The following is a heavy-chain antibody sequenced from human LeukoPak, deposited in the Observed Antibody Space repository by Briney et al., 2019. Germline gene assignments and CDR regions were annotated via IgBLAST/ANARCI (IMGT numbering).Heavy chain of an antibody. D-gene: IGHD3-22*01. Sequence: GGSLRLSCAASGFTFSNYAMNWVRQAPGKGLEWVSYISSSSSTIYYADSVKGRFTISRDNAKNSLCLQMNSLRDEDTAVYYCARVPYYYDSSDYPPWGQGTLVTVSS. CDR2: ISSSSSTI. CDR1: GFTFSNYA. CDR3: ARVPYYYDSSDYPP. V-gene: IGHV3-48*02. J-gene: IGHJ5*02.